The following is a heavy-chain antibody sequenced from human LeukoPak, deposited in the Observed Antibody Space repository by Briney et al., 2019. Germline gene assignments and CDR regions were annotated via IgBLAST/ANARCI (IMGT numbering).Heavy chain of an antibody. V-gene: IGHV1-69*13. D-gene: IGHD2-2*01. CDR1: GGTFNNYA. Sequence: SVKVSCKTSGGTFNNYAINWVRQAPGQGLEWMGGIIPLFRTANYAQNFQGRVTITADESTRTAYMELSSLRSEDTAVYYCARIMEYCSSTSCYYGMDVWGQGTAVTVSS. CDR2: IIPLFRTA. J-gene: IGHJ6*02. CDR3: ARIMEYCSSTSCYYGMDV.